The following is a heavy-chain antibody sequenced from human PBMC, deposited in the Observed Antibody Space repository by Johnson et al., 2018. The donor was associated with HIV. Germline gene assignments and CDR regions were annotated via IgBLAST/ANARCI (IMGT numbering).Heavy chain of an antibody. CDR1: GFIFSSYE. CDR2: ISGTESTI. Sequence: VQLVESGGGLVQPGGSLRLTCAASGFIFSSYEMNWVRQAPGKGLEWVAYISGTESTIYYVESVKGRFTISRDNAKNSLYLQMNNLRSEDTAIYYGARDRAITFGGVLVRRDAFDIWGQWTMVTVSS. V-gene: IGHV3-48*03. J-gene: IGHJ3*02. D-gene: IGHD3-16*02. CDR3: ARDRAITFGGVLVRRDAFDI.